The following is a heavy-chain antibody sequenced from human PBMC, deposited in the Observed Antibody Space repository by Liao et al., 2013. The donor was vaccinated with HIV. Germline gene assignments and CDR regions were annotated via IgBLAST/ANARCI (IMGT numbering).Heavy chain of an antibody. CDR3: ARDKGTRWFDR. CDR2: IHYSGST. Sequence: QVQMQESGPGLVKPAETLSLICTVSGGSISGHYWNWIRQTPGKGLEWIGYIHYSGSTNYNPSLKSRVTISRDTSKNQFSLRLRFVSAADTAVYFCARDKGTRWFDRWGQGTLVTVSS. D-gene: IGHD1-7*01. V-gene: IGHV4-59*11. CDR1: GGSISGHY. J-gene: IGHJ5*02.